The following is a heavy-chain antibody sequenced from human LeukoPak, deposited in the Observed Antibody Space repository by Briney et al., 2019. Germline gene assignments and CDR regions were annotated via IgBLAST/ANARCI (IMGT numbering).Heavy chain of an antibody. CDR2: ISSSSSYI. Sequence: PGGSLRLSCAAPGFTFSSYSMNWGRQAPGKGLEWVSSISSSSSYIYYADSVKGRFTISRDNAKNSLYLQMNSLRAEDTAMYYCARDADSRTHSLDYWGQGTLVTVSS. J-gene: IGHJ4*02. CDR1: GFTFSSYS. D-gene: IGHD3-22*01. V-gene: IGHV3-21*01. CDR3: ARDADSRTHSLDY.